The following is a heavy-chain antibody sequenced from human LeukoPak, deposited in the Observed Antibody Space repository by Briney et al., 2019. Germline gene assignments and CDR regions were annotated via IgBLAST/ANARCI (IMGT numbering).Heavy chain of an antibody. CDR3: ARDRFGGWSSGGFDY. CDR2: ISSSGSTI. CDR1: GFTFSSYE. V-gene: IGHV3-48*03. Sequence: GGSLRLSCAASGFTFSSYEMHWVRQAPGKGLEWVSYISSSGSTIFYADSVKGRFTISRDNANNTVYLQMNSLRVEDTAVYYCARDRFGGWSSGGFDYWGQGILVTVSS. D-gene: IGHD6-19*01. J-gene: IGHJ4*02.